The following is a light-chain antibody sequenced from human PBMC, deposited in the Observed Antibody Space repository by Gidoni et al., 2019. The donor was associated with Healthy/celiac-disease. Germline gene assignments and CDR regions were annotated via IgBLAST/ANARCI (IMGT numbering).Light chain of an antibody. CDR1: QSVSSSY. J-gene: IGKJ1*01. V-gene: IGKV3-20*01. CDR2: GAS. CDR3: QQYGSSPRT. Sequence: EIVLTQSPGTLSLSPGERATLSCRASQSVSSSYLAWYQQKPGQAPRLLIYGASSRATGIPDMFSGSGSGTDFTLTISRLEPEDCAVYYCQQYGSSPRTFGQGTKVELQ.